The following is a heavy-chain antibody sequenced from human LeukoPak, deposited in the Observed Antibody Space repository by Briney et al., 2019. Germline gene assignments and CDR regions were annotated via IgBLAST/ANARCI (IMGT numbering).Heavy chain of an antibody. Sequence: SETLSLTCTVSGGSISSYYWSWIRQPPGKGLKWIGYIYYSGSTNYNPSLKSRVTISVDTSKNQFSLKLSSVTAADTAVYYCARVKSGSYYDWGQGTLVTVSS. J-gene: IGHJ4*02. D-gene: IGHD1-26*01. V-gene: IGHV4-59*01. CDR3: ARVKSGSYYD. CDR1: GGSISSYY. CDR2: IYYSGST.